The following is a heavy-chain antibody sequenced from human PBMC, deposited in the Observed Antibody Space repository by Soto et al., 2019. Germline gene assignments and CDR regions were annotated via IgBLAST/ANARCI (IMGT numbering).Heavy chain of an antibody. CDR2: ISYDGSNK. D-gene: IGHD5-12*01. Sequence: QVQLVESGGGVVQPGRSLRLSCAASGFTFSSYAMHWVRQAPGKGLEWVAVISYDGSNKYYADSVKGRFTISRDNYKNALNLQMHSLRAEETAVYYCARDYHRGNSGDGFSMDVWGQGTTVTVSS. V-gene: IGHV3-30-3*01. CDR3: ARDYHRGNSGDGFSMDV. J-gene: IGHJ6*02. CDR1: GFTFSSYA.